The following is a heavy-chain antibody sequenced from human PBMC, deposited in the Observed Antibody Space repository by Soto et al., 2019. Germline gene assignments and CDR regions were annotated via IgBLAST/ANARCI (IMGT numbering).Heavy chain of an antibody. J-gene: IGHJ3*02. Sequence: GSVKVSCKASGYTFTSYYMHWVRQAPGRGLEWMGIINPSGGSTSYAQKFQGRVTMTRDTSTSTVYMELSSLRSEDTAVYYCARSGPVIAAAAALSAFDIWGQGTMVTVSS. CDR3: ARSGPVIAAAAALSAFDI. CDR1: GYTFTSYY. D-gene: IGHD6-13*01. CDR2: INPSGGST. V-gene: IGHV1-46*03.